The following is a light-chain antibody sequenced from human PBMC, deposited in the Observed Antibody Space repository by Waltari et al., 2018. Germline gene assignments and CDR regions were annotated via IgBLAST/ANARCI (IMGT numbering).Light chain of an antibody. CDR2: EDN. V-gene: IGLV3-10*01. CDR1: ALPKKY. J-gene: IGLJ1*01. Sequence: SDELTQPPSVSVSPGQTARIPCPGDALPKKYAHWYQQKSGQAPVVVIYEDNKRPSEIPERFSGSSSGTMATLTISGAQVEDEADYYCYSTDSSGLGVFGTGTKVTVL. CDR3: YSTDSSGLGV.